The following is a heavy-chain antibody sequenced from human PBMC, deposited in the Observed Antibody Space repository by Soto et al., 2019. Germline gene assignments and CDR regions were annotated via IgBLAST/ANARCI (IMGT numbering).Heavy chain of an antibody. CDR3: AADSRYCSGGNCEDY. CDR1: GFTFTSSA. D-gene: IGHD2-15*01. J-gene: IGHJ4*02. Sequence: QMQLVQSGPEVKKPGTSVKVSCKASGFTFTSSAMQWVRQARGQRLEGIGWIVVGSGHTNYAQKFQERVTITRDMSTSTAYMELSSLRSEDTAVYYCAADSRYCSGGNCEDYWGQGTLVTVSS. V-gene: IGHV1-58*02. CDR2: IVVGSGHT.